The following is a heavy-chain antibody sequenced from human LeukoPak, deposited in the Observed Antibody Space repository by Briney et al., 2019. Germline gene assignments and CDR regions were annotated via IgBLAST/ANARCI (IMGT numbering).Heavy chain of an antibody. D-gene: IGHD3-16*01. Sequence: NPSETLSLTCTVSGGPIFSYYWSWLRQPAGKGLEWIGRIYTSGSTNYNPSLRSRVTMSVATSKNQFSLNLSSVTAADTAVYYCARDNIVWGSYGKFDPWGQGTLVTVSS. J-gene: IGHJ5*02. CDR2: IYTSGST. CDR1: GGPIFSYY. CDR3: ARDNIVWGSYGKFDP. V-gene: IGHV4-4*07.